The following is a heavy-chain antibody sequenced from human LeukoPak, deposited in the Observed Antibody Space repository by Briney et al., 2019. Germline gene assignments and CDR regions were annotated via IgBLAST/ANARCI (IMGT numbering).Heavy chain of an antibody. J-gene: IGHJ4*02. D-gene: IGHD7-27*01. CDR3: ARSTLGIEFDY. CDR1: GYSLTNYG. Sequence: ASVKLSCKASGYSLTNYGISWVRQAPGQGLEWMGWISAYNDNAHYAQGLEGRVTMTSETSTRTAYMELRSLRSDDTAVYYCARSTLGIEFDYWGQGSLVTVSS. V-gene: IGHV1-18*01. CDR2: ISAYNDNA.